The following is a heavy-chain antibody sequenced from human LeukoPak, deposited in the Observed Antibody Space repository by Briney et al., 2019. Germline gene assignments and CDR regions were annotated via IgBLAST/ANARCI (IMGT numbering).Heavy chain of an antibody. J-gene: IGHJ4*02. D-gene: IGHD3-10*01. Sequence: GASVKVSCKASGYTFTSYYIHWVRQAPGQGLEWMGIINPRGGSTTYAQKFQGGVTMTRDTSTSTVYMELSSLRSEDTAVYYCARGNPGVIDYWGQGTLVTVSS. CDR2: INPRGGST. V-gene: IGHV1-46*01. CDR1: GYTFTSYY. CDR3: ARGNPGVIDY.